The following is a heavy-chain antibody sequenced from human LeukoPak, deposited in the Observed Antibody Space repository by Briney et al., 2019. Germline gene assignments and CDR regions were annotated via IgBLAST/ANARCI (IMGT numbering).Heavy chain of an antibody. CDR2: IYHSGST. CDR1: GYSISSGYY. Sequence: SETLSLTCAVSGYSISSGYYWGWIRQPPGKGLEWIGSIYHSGSTYYNPSLKSRVTMSVDTSKNQFSLKLSSVTAADTAVYYCARSLWFGEYDAFDIWGQGTMVTVSS. J-gene: IGHJ3*02. V-gene: IGHV4-38-2*01. CDR3: ARSLWFGEYDAFDI. D-gene: IGHD3-10*01.